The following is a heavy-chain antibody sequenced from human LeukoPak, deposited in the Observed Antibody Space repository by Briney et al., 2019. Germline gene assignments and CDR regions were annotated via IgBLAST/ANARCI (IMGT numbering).Heavy chain of an antibody. V-gene: IGHV3-13*01. D-gene: IGHD4-17*01. J-gene: IGHJ3*02. CDR1: GFTFSSYD. CDR2: IGTAGDT. CDR3: ARGDYQGYAFDI. Sequence: GGSLRLSCAASGFTFSSYDMHWVCQATGKGLEWVSAIGTAGDTYYPGSVKGRFTISRENAKNSLYLQMNSLRAGDTAVYYCARGDYQGYAFDIWGQGTMVTVSS.